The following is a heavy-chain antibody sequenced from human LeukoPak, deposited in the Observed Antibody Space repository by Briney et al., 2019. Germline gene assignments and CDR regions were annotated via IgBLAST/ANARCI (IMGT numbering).Heavy chain of an antibody. Sequence: SETLSLTCAVYGGSFSGYYWSWIRQPPGKRLEWIGEINHSGSTNYNPSLKSRVTISVDTSKNQFSLKLSSVTAADTAVYYCARGLPETIAAAGTGDYWGQGTLVTVSS. D-gene: IGHD6-13*01. CDR3: ARGLPETIAAAGTGDY. CDR2: INHSGST. V-gene: IGHV4-34*01. J-gene: IGHJ4*02. CDR1: GGSFSGYY.